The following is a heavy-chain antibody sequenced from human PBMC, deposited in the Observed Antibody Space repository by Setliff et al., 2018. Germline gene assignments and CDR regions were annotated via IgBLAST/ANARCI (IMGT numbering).Heavy chain of an antibody. CDR1: GFTFSDYS. CDR3: TTGPRDSRNYLNWFDP. J-gene: IGHJ5*02. V-gene: IGHV3-72*01. CDR2: SRNKLSGGFI. Sequence: GGSLRLSCETSGFTFSDYSFDWVRQAPGKGLEWVGRSRNKLSGGFIEYAAKGRFTISRDDSKNMIYLQMNNLKTEDTSFYYCTTGPRDSRNYLNWFDPWGQGTLVTVSS. D-gene: IGHD4-4*01.